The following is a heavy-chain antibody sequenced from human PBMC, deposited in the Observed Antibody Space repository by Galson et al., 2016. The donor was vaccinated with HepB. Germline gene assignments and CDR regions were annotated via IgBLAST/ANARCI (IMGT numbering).Heavy chain of an antibody. V-gene: IGHV3-23*01. CDR1: GFTFSNYA. CDR3: SPLPTGQQPYYFDY. CDR2: ISGSGGRT. D-gene: IGHD6-13*01. Sequence: SLRLSCAASGFTFSNYAMSWVRQAPGKGLEWVSAISGSGGRTYYADSVKGRLTISRDISRNTLYLQMNSLRAEDTAVYYCSPLPTGQQPYYFDYWGQGTLVTVSS. J-gene: IGHJ4*02.